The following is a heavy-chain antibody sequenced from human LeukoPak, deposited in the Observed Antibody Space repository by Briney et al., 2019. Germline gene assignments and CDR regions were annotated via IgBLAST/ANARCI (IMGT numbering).Heavy chain of an antibody. D-gene: IGHD2-21*01. CDR2: IRYDARNI. CDR1: GFTFSNYG. Sequence: PGGSLRLSCAASGFTFSNYGMHWVRQAPGKGLEWVAFIRYDARNIYYADSVKGRFIISRDNSKNTLYLQMNSLRTEDTAFYYCSKGILSYGELDYWGQGTLGTGSS. J-gene: IGHJ4*02. V-gene: IGHV3-30*02. CDR3: SKGILSYGELDY.